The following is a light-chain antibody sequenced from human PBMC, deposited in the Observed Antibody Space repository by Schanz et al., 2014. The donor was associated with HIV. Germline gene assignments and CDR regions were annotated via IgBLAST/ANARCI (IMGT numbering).Light chain of an antibody. CDR3: CSYAGSYFFWV. J-gene: IGLJ3*02. Sequence: QSALTQPRSVSGSPGQSVAISCTGTSSDVGGYNYVSWYQQHPGKAPKLMIYDGYKRPSGVPDRFSGSKSGNTASLSISGLQAEDEADYYCCSYAGSYFFWVFGGGTKLTVL. CDR1: SSDVGGYNY. V-gene: IGLV2-11*01. CDR2: DGY.